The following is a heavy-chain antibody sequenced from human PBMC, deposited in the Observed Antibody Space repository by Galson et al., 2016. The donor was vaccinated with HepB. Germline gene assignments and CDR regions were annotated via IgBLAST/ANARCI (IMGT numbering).Heavy chain of an antibody. CDR3: ARFDFGGNFLDY. V-gene: IGHV2-70*01. CDR2: IDWDGDQ. Sequence: PALVKPTQTLTLTCTFTGFSLTTRGMCVSWIRQPPGKALEWLALIDWDGDQYYTTSLKTRLTIPKDTSKNQVLLTMTNMDPVDTATYYGARFDFGGNFLDYWGQGTLVTVSS. CDR1: GFSLTTRGMC. J-gene: IGHJ4*02. D-gene: IGHD4-23*01.